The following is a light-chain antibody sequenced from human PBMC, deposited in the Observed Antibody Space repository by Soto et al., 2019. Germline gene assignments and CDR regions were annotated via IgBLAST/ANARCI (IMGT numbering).Light chain of an antibody. CDR2: DVS. V-gene: IGLV2-11*01. J-gene: IGLJ1*01. CDR3: CSYAGSYPYV. Sequence: QSALTQPRSMSGSPGQSVTISCAGTSSDLGGYNYVSWYQQHPDKAPKLMIYDVSKWPSGVPDRFSGSKSGNTASLTISGLQAEDEADYYCCSYAGSYPYVFGTGTKLTVL. CDR1: SSDLGGYNY.